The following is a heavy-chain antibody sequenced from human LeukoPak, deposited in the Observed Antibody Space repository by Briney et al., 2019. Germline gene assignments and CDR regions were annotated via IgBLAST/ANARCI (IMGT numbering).Heavy chain of an antibody. CDR3: ARPPLPVVGERDY. J-gene: IGHJ4*02. CDR2: IYYSGRT. D-gene: IGHD1-26*01. V-gene: IGHV4-39*01. CDR1: GGSISSSSYY. Sequence: PSDTLSLTCTLSGGSISSSSYYWGWIRQPPGKGLQWLGIIYYSGRTYYNPSLKSRVTISVDTSKNQFSLKLSSVTAADTAVYYCARPPLPVVGERDYWGQGTLVTVSS.